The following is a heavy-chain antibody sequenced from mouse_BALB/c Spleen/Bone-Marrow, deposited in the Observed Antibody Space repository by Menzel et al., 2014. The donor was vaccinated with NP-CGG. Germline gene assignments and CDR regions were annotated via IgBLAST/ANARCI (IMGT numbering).Heavy chain of an antibody. Sequence: QVQLQQSGAELAKPGASVKMSCKASGYTFTSYWMHWVKQRPGQGLEWIGYINPSTGYTEYNQKFKDKATLTADKSSSTAYTQLSSLTSEDSAVYYCARWGDDGTFDYWGQGTTLTVSS. CDR3: ARWGDDGTFDY. CDR1: GYTFTSYW. CDR2: INPSTGYT. J-gene: IGHJ2*01. D-gene: IGHD2-12*01. V-gene: IGHV1-7*01.